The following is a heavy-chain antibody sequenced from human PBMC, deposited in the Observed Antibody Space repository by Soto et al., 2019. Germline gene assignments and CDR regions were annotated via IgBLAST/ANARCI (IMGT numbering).Heavy chain of an antibody. V-gene: IGHV3-30-3*01. Sequence: GGSLRLSCAASGFTFSDYTVHWVRQAPGKGLEWVALISYDGTNKYYADSVKGRFTVSRDNSKNTLYLQMNSLRAEDTAVYYCTRGPPFYIVVAVAALYYFDYWGQGALVTVSS. CDR3: TRGPPFYIVVAVAALYYFDY. J-gene: IGHJ4*02. D-gene: IGHD2-15*01. CDR2: ISYDGTNK. CDR1: GFTFSDYT.